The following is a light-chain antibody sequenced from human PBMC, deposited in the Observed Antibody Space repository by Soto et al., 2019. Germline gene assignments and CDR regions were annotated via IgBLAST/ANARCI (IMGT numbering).Light chain of an antibody. CDR3: QQRHNWPLT. V-gene: IGKV3-11*01. CDR2: YAS. CDR1: QSVSND. J-gene: IGKJ4*01. Sequence: EIVLTQSPGTLSLSPGERATLSCRASQSVSNDLAWYQQKPGQSPRLLIYYASNRATGIPARFSGSGSGTDFTLTISGLEPEDFAVYYCQQRHNWPLTFGGGTKVEIK.